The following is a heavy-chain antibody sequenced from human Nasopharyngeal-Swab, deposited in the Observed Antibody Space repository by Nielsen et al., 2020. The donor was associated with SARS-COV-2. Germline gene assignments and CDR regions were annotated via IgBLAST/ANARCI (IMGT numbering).Heavy chain of an antibody. V-gene: IGHV4-31*03. CDR3: ARDLSGAFDY. J-gene: IGHJ4*02. CDR2: IYYSGST. CDR1: GGSISSGGYY. D-gene: IGHD2/OR15-2a*01. Sequence: SETLSLTCTVSGGSISSGGYYWSWIRQHPGKGLEWIGYIYYSGSTYYNPSLKSRVTISVDTSKNQFSLKLSSVTAADTAVYYCARDLSGAFDYWGQGTLVTVSS.